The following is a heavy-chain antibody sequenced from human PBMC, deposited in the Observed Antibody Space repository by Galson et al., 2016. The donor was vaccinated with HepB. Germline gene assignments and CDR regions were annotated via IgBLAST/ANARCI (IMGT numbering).Heavy chain of an antibody. CDR2: ISSSGTTI. D-gene: IGHD5-24*01. Sequence: SLRLSCAASGFTFSSYSMNWVRQAPGKRLEWLSYISSSGTTIYYADSVKGRFTISRDNAKNPLYLQMNSLRDEDTAVYYCGGYNDYKAYDYWGQGTLVTVSS. J-gene: IGHJ4*02. CDR1: GFTFSSYS. V-gene: IGHV3-48*02. CDR3: GGYNDYKAYDY.